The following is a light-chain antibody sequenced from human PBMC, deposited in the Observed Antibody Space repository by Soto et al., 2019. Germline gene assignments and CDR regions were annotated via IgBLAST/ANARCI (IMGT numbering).Light chain of an antibody. J-gene: IGKJ3*01. CDR2: DAS. CDR3: QQYNTWPLT. V-gene: IGKV3-15*01. Sequence: ETVMTQSPATLSVSPGERPTLSCRASQSVSSNLAWYQQKPGQAPRLLIYDASTRATGIPARFSGSGSGTEFTLTICSLQSEDFAVYYCQQYNTWPLTFGPGTKVYIK. CDR1: QSVSSN.